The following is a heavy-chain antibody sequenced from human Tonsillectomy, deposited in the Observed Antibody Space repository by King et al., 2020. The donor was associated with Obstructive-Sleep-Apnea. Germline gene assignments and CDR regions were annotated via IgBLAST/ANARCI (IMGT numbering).Heavy chain of an antibody. J-gene: IGHJ4*02. D-gene: IGHD2/OR15-2a*01. Sequence: VQLQESGPGLVKPSETLSLTCTVSGDSITRYYWNWIRQSPLKGLDWIGYIDKRVNANYNSFLKSRVTMSLDTSKSQFSLKMTSVTAADTAKYYCTGGPNFYYFDFWAQGPLVTVSS. CDR2: IDKRVNA. V-gene: IGHV4-59*01. CDR1: GDSITRYY. CDR3: TGGPNFYYFDF.